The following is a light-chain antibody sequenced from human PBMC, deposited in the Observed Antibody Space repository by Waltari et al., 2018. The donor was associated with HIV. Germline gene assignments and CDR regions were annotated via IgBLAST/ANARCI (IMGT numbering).Light chain of an antibody. CDR1: TSNIGAGCA. CDR3: QSYDSSLSGSWV. CDR2: VST. J-gene: IGLJ3*02. V-gene: IGLV1-40*01. Sequence: QSVLTQPPSVSGAPGQRVSISCTGSTSNIGAGCAVHRYHQVPGTAPKLLTFVSTNRPSGVPDRISGSKSCTSASLAISGLRAEDEAYYYCQSYDSSLSGSWVFGGGTKLTVL.